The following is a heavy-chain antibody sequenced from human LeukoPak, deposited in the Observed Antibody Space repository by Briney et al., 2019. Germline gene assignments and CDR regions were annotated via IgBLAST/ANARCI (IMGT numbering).Heavy chain of an antibody. J-gene: IGHJ5*02. V-gene: IGHV4-4*07. Sequence: SETLSLTCTVSGGSISSYYWSWIRQPAGKGLEWIGRIYNSGSTNYNPSLESRVTISVDKSKNQFSLKLSSVPAADTGVYYCARDIYCSSSRCRENSWFDPWGQGTLVTVSS. CDR1: GGSISSYY. CDR3: ARDIYCSSSRCRENSWFDP. D-gene: IGHD2-2*01. CDR2: IYNSGST.